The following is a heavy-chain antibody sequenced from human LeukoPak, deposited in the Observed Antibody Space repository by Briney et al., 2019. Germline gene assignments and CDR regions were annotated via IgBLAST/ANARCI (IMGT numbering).Heavy chain of an antibody. CDR1: GYSISSDYY. CDR3: ARAVAGTDEFDY. Sequence: SETLSLTCTVSGYSISSDYYWGRIRQPPGKGLECIGSVSHSGSAYYNPSLKSRVTISIDTSKNQFSLKLSSVTAADTAVYYCARAVAGTDEFDYWGQGTLVTISS. J-gene: IGHJ4*02. V-gene: IGHV4-38-2*02. CDR2: VSHSGSA. D-gene: IGHD6-19*01.